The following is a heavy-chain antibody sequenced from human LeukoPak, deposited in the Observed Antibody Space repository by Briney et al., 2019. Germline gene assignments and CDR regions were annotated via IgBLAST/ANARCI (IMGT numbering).Heavy chain of an antibody. J-gene: IGHJ4*02. CDR2: ISTTSGFT. D-gene: IGHD2-21*02. V-gene: IGHV3-11*06. CDR3: ARLRGDSQIAPDY. Sequence: PGGSLRLSCAASGFTFSDYYMTWLRQAPGKGLEWLSYISTTSGFTKYADSVKGRFTISRDNAKNSLYLQMSSLRADDTAVYYCARLRGDSQIAPDYWGQGTLVTVSS. CDR1: GFTFSDYY.